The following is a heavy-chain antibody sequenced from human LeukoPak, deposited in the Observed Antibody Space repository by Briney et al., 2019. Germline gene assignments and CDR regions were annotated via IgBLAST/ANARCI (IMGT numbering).Heavy chain of an antibody. CDR3: ARHISSGSYYYYYYMDV. J-gene: IGHJ6*03. D-gene: IGHD1-26*01. CDR2: IYPGDSDT. CDR1: GYSFTSYW. V-gene: IGHV5-51*01. Sequence: HGESLKISCKGSGYSFTSYWTGWVRQMPGKGLEWMGIIYPGDSDTRYSPSFQGQVTISADKSISTAYLQWSSLKASDTAMYYCARHISSGSYYYYYYMDVWGKGTTVTVSS.